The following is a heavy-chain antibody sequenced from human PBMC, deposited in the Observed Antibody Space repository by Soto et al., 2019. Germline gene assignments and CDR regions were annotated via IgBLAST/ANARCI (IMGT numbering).Heavy chain of an antibody. J-gene: IGHJ5*02. D-gene: IGHD2-15*01. V-gene: IGHV3-15*01. Sequence: PGGSLRLSCAASGFTFSHAWMSWVRQAPGKGLEWVGRIKSKTDGETKDYGAPVRGRFTISRDDSKDTLYLQMNSLRIEDTAVYYCXVVKRRDQYSTSGYWFDPWGPGTLVTVSS. CDR1: GFTFSHAW. CDR2: IKSKTDGETK. CDR3: XVVKRRDQYSTSGYWFDP.